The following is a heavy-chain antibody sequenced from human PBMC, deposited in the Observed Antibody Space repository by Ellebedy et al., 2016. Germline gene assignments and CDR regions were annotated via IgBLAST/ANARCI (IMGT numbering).Heavy chain of an antibody. D-gene: IGHD1-7*01. CDR2: IDPNNGGT. V-gene: IGHV1-2*02. J-gene: IGHJ4*02. CDR3: ARDFVGLELRDVSDY. Sequence: ASVKVSXXASGYIFSGYYIHWVRQAPGQGLEWMGWIDPNNGGTNYAQQFQGRVTMTRDTSISTAYMDLSSLRSDDTAVYYCARDFVGLELRDVSDYWGQGTLVTVSA. CDR1: GYIFSGYY.